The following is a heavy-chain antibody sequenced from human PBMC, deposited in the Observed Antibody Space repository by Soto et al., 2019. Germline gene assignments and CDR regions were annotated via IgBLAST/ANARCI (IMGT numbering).Heavy chain of an antibody. D-gene: IGHD3-10*01. CDR2: VSKDGSIQ. CDR3: VRENYYGSTTLGGLDM. Sequence: LRLSCEASGFTFSDYAMQWVRQAPGKGLEWVAVVSKDGSIQYYADSVRGRFTISRDNPKNMLYLQMDSLRVEDSAVFYCVRENYYGSTTLGGLDMWGQGTMVTVSS. V-gene: IGHV3-30-3*01. CDR1: GFTFSDYA. J-gene: IGHJ3*02.